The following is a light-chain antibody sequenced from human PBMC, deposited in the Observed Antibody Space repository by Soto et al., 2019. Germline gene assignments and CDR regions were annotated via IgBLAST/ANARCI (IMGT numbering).Light chain of an antibody. Sequence: QSALTQPRSVSGSPGQSVTISCTGTSSDVGGYNYVSWYQQHPGKAPKLMIYDVSKRPSGVPDRFSGSKSGTSASLAISGLRSEDEADYYCASWDDSLSAVLFGGGTKVTVL. CDR2: DVS. V-gene: IGLV2-11*01. CDR3: ASWDDSLSAVL. CDR1: SSDVGGYNY. J-gene: IGLJ3*02.